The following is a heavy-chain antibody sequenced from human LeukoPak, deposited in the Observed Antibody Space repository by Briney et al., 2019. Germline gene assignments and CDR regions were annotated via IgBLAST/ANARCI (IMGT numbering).Heavy chain of an antibody. CDR1: GYSFTTYW. CDR3: ARHLSLLAGQGMSDY. Sequence: GESLKTSCKGSGYSFTTYWIGWVRQMPGKGLEWMGMIYPGDSDTRYSPSFQGQVTISADKSISTAYLQWTSLKASDTAMYYCARHLSLLAGQGMSDYWGQGTLVTVSS. J-gene: IGHJ4*02. V-gene: IGHV5-51*01. CDR2: IYPGDSDT. D-gene: IGHD6-19*01.